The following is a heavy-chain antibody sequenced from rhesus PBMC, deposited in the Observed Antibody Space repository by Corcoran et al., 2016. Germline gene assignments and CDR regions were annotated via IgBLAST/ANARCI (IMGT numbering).Heavy chain of an antibody. Sequence: QVQLQESGPGLVKPSETLSLTCTVSGASISSNWWSWIRQVPGKGLEWIGEINGNSGSTTYNPPLKSRVTISKDASKNQLSLMLSSVTAADTAMYHCARGQAATPFDYWGQGVLVTVSS. D-gene: IGHD4-29*01. V-gene: IGHV4-80*01. CDR1: GASISSNW. J-gene: IGHJ4*01. CDR3: ARGQAATPFDY. CDR2: INGNSGST.